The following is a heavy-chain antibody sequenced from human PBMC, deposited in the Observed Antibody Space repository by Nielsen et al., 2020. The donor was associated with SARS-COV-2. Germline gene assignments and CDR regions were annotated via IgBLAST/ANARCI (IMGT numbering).Heavy chain of an antibody. V-gene: IGHV1-46*01. CDR1: GYTFTSYY. J-gene: IGHJ6*03. Sequence: ASVKVFCNASGYTFTSYYMHWLRQAPGQGLEWMGIINPSGGSTSYAQKFQGRVTMTRDTTTSTVYMELSSLRSEDTAVYYCARDILVMDSSSSFNYMDVWGKGTTVTVSS. CDR2: INPSGGST. D-gene: IGHD6-6*01. CDR3: ARDILVMDSSSSFNYMDV.